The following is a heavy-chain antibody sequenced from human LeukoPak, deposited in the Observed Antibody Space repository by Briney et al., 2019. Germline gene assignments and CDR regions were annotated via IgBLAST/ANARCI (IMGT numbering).Heavy chain of an antibody. V-gene: IGHV3-30-3*01. CDR3: ARDPYSSGWYDY. CDR2: ISYDGSNK. D-gene: IGHD6-19*01. Sequence: GGSLRLSCAASGFTFSSYAMHWVRQAPGKGLEWVAVISYDGSNKYYADSVKGRFTISRDNSKNTLYLQMNSLRAEDTAVYYCARDPYSSGWYDYWGQGTLVTVSS. J-gene: IGHJ4*02. CDR1: GFTFSSYA.